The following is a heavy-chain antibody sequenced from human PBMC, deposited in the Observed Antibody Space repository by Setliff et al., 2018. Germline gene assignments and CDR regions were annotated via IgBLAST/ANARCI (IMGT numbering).Heavy chain of an antibody. CDR3: ARRPIALAGYRKGAFDI. CDR2: VSTYNGDT. V-gene: IGHV1-18*01. Sequence: ASVKVSCKASGYTFRQSIVSWVRQAPGQGLEWLGWVSTYNGDTKSAQKFRGRVTMTTDISTSTVYMELRTLRSDDTAVYYCARRPIALAGYRKGAFDIWGQGTMVTVSS. J-gene: IGHJ3*02. D-gene: IGHD6-19*01. CDR1: GYTFRQSI.